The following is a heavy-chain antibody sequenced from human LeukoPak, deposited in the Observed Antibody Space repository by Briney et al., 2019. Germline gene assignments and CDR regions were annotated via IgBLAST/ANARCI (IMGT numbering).Heavy chain of an antibody. D-gene: IGHD6-19*01. Sequence: GSLRLSCAASGFTFSSYGMHWVRQAPGKGLEWVAIISYDGSNKYYADSVQGRFTISRDNSKDTLYLQMNSLRAEDTAVYYCAKDLGGGSGCYDLWGRGTLVTVSS. CDR1: GFTFSSYG. CDR2: ISYDGSNK. CDR3: AKDLGGGSGCYDL. J-gene: IGHJ2*01. V-gene: IGHV3-30*18.